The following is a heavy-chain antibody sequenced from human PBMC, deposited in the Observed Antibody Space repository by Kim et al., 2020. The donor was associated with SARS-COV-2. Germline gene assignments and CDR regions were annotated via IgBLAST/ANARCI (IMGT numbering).Heavy chain of an antibody. Sequence: GGSLRLSCAASGFTFSNYAMSWVRQAPGKGLEWVSSITGSGDTTYNAGPVRGRFTISRDNSTNTLYLQMNSLRAEDSAVYYCAKEPHGGVPAVFDPWGQG. J-gene: IGHJ5*02. V-gene: IGHV3-23*01. CDR2: ITGSGDTT. D-gene: IGHD2-2*01. CDR1: GFTFSNYA. CDR3: AKEPHGGVPAVFDP.